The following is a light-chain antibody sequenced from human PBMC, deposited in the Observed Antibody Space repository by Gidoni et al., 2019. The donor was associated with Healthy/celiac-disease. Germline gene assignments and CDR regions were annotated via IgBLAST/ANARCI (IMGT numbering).Light chain of an antibody. CDR2: AAS. J-gene: IGKJ5*01. CDR1: QGSSSY. CDR3: QQLNSYPRVT. V-gene: IGKV1-9*01. Sequence: DIQLTQSPSFLSASVGDRVTIPYRARQGSSSYLALYQQKPGKAPKLLIYAASTLQSGVPSRFSGSGSGTEFTLTISSLQPEDFATYYCQQLNSYPRVTFGQGTRLEIK.